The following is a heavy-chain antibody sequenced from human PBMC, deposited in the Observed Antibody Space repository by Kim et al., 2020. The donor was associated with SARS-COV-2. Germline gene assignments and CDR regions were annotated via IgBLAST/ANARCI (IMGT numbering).Heavy chain of an antibody. J-gene: IGHJ4*02. V-gene: IGHV1-18*04. CDR2: ISAYNGNT. D-gene: IGHD5-12*01. Sequence: ASVKVSCKASGYTFTSYGISWVRQAPGQGLEWMGWISAYNGNTNYAQKLQGRVTMTTDTSTSTAYMELRSLRSDDTAVYYCARDSDSGYDFVAPDYWGQGTLVTVSS. CDR1: GYTFTSYG. CDR3: ARDSDSGYDFVAPDY.